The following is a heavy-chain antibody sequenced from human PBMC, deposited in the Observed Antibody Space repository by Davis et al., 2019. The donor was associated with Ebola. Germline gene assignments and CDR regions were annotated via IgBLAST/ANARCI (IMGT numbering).Heavy chain of an antibody. CDR1: GFTVSSNY. CDR2: IYSGGST. V-gene: IGHV3-53*01. D-gene: IGHD5-24*01. CDR3: ARAEMATIWGSALYYYYGMDV. Sequence: GGSLRLSCAASGFTVSSNYMSWVRQAPGKGLEWVSVIYSGGSTYYADSVKGRFTISRDNSKNTLYLQMNSLRAEDTAVYYCARAEMATIWGSALYYYYGMDVWGKGTTVTVSS. J-gene: IGHJ6*04.